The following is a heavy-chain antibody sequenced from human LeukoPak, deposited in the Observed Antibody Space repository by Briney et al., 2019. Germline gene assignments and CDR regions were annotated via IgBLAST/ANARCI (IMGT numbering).Heavy chain of an antibody. Sequence: GASVKVSCKASGNTFSNYGFSWVRQAPGQGLEWMGWISANNGVTDYAQKLQGRVTLTTDTSTSTASMELRSTRSDDTAVYYCAREPPPYYDGLTGYYRDHYYGMDVWGQGTTVTVSS. J-gene: IGHJ6*02. D-gene: IGHD3-9*01. CDR2: ISANNGVT. CDR1: GNTFSNYG. CDR3: AREPPPYYDGLTGYYRDHYYGMDV. V-gene: IGHV1-18*01.